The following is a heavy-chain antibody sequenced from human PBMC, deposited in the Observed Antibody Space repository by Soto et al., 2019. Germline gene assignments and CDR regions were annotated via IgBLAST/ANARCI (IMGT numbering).Heavy chain of an antibody. J-gene: IGHJ4*02. CDR1: GYTFTGDY. Sequence: QVQLVQSGAEVKKPGASVKVSCKASGYTFTGDYMHWVRQAPGQGLEWMGWINPNSGGTDYAQKFQGRVTMTGDTSISTAYMELSSLTSDDTAVYYCARDPIGGGTPYYCDYWGQGTLVTVSS. D-gene: IGHD3-10*01. CDR3: ARDPIGGGTPYYCDY. CDR2: INPNSGGT. V-gene: IGHV1-2*02.